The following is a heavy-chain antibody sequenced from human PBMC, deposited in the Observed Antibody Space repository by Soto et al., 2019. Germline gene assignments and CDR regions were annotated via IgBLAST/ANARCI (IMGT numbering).Heavy chain of an antibody. Sequence: PGESLKISCQGAGYSFTSYWISWVSQTVREGLEWMGRIVTGVSNTISTSSFQAHVTITADKSIYTTYPQWSSQKAPDAHMYNYAGHTIGYDPWGHGTRVTV. CDR2: IVTGVSNT. CDR3: AGHTIGYDP. J-gene: IGHJ5*02. V-gene: IGHV5-10-1*01. CDR1: GYSFTSYW.